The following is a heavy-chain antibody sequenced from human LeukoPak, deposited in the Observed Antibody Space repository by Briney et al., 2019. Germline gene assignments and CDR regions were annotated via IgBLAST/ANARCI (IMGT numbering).Heavy chain of an antibody. CDR3: ARDLPFDY. Sequence: GGSLRLSCAASGFTFSSYAMSWVRQAPGKGVEWVSVISGSDSSTYYADSVKGRLTISRDNSKNTLYLQMNSLRVEDTAVYYCARDLPFDYWGQGTLVTVSS. CDR1: GFTFSSYA. CDR2: ISGSDSST. J-gene: IGHJ4*02. V-gene: IGHV3-23*01.